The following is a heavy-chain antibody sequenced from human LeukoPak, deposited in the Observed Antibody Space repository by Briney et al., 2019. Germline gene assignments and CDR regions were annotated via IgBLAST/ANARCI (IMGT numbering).Heavy chain of an antibody. CDR2: ISYDGNTI. V-gene: IGHV3-30*18. D-gene: IGHD1-26*01. J-gene: IGHJ3*01. CDR1: GFSFSSYD. CDR3: AKDLSVVGAHDSFDV. Sequence: PGRSLRLSCGASGFSFSSYDMHWVRQAPGKGLEWLTVISYDGNTIYYADAVKGRFTIYRDNSKNTLYQQMNRLRIEDTAVYYCAKDLSVVGAHDSFDVWGQGKMVTVSS.